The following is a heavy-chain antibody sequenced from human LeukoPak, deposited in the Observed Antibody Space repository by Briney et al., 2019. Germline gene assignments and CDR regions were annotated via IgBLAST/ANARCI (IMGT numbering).Heavy chain of an antibody. CDR3: AKDPAIGQYWYYYYYYMDV. D-gene: IGHD2-8*02. CDR1: GFTFSSYG. Sequence: PGGSLRLSCAASGFTFSSYGMHWVRQAPGKGLEWVAFIRYDGSNKYYADSVKGRFTISRDNSKNTLYLQMNSLRAEDTAVYYCAKDPAIGQYWYYYYYYMDVWGKGTTVTVSS. V-gene: IGHV3-30*02. J-gene: IGHJ6*03. CDR2: IRYDGSNK.